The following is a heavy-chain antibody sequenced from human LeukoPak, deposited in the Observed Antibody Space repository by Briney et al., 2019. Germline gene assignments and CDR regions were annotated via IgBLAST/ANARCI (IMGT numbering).Heavy chain of an antibody. V-gene: IGHV3-7*01. CDR1: GFTFSSYA. CDR2: IKQDGSEK. CDR3: ARDAPAGRTDAFDI. J-gene: IGHJ3*02. Sequence: PGGSLRLSCAASGFTFSSYAMHWVRQAPGKGLEWVANIKQDGSEKYYVDSVKGRFTISRDNAKNSLYLQMNSLRAEDTAVYYCARDAPAGRTDAFDIWGQGTMVTVSS. D-gene: IGHD1-14*01.